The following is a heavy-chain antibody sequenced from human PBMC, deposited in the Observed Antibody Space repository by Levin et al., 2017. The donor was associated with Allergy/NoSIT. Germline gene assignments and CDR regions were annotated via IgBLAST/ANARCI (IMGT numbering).Heavy chain of an antibody. CDR1: GFSFNTYT. V-gene: IGHV3-48*02. D-gene: IGHD5-18*01. CDR2: ISDGSSAI. Sequence: GSLRLSCAASGFSFNTYTMNWVRQAPGKGLECLSYISDGSSAIDYADSVKGRFTISRDNAKNSLYLQMNSLRDEDTAVYYCARNYNYAFDYWGQGTLVTVSS. J-gene: IGHJ4*02. CDR3: ARNYNYAFDY.